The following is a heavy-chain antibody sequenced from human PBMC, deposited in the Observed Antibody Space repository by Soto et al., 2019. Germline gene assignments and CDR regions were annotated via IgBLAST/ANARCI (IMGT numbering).Heavy chain of an antibody. CDR1: GFTFDDYA. CDR3: ARDPSVTAIGRADH. Sequence: EVQLVESGGGLVQPGRSLRLSCVVSGFTFDDYAMHWVRQAPGGGLEWVSGINWNSAVNGYADSVKGRFTISRDNAKNALYLQMTSLRSEDTALYYCARDPSVTAIGRADHWGQGTLVTVSS. D-gene: IGHD5-18*01. V-gene: IGHV3-9*01. J-gene: IGHJ4*02. CDR2: INWNSAVN.